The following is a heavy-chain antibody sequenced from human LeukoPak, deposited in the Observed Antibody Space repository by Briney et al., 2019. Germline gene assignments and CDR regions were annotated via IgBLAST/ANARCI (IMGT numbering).Heavy chain of an antibody. D-gene: IGHD2-21*01. J-gene: IGHJ4*02. V-gene: IGHV4-59*11. CDR3: ARISDSLIDY. CDR1: GGSISTHY. Sequence: SETLSLTCTVSGGSISTHYWSWIRQPPGKGLEWIGYVFDSERTKDNPSLKSRATLSADTSKNQFSLKLSSVTAADTAVYYCARISDSLIDYWGQGTLVTVSS. CDR2: VFDSERT.